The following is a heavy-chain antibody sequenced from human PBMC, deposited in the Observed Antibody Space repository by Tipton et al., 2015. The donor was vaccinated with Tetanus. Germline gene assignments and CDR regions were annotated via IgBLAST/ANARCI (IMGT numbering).Heavy chain of an antibody. J-gene: IGHJ4*02. V-gene: IGHV4-30-4*08. CDR2: IYYSGST. CDR1: GGSFSGYY. D-gene: IGHD2/OR15-2a*01. Sequence: TLSLTCTIYGGSFSGYYWSWIRQPPGKGLEWIGYIYYSGSTYYNPSLKSRVTISIDTSKNHFSLRLSSVTAADTAVYYCSSSPGNHYLAFFDYWGRGTLVTVSS. CDR3: SSSPGNHYLAFFDY.